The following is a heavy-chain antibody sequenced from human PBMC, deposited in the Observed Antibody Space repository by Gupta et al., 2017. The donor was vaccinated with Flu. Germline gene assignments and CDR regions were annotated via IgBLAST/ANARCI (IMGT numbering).Heavy chain of an antibody. CDR1: GFTFRSFS. J-gene: IGHJ4*02. Sequence: EVQLLRSGGGLIQPGGSLRLSFAASGFTFRSFSMSWVRQAPGKGLEWVSAISASGDDTYYAASVKGRFTVSRSNSKDTLYLQLNSLRVEDTAVYYCAKPRSMYSSGLDFWGPEILVTVSS. CDR3: AKPRSMYSSGLDF. CDR2: ISASGDDT. D-gene: IGHD6-19*01. V-gene: IGHV3-23*01.